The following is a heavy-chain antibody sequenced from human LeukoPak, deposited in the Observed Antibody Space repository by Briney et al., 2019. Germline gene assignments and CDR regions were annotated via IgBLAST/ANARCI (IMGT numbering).Heavy chain of an antibody. CDR1: GFTFNTFN. CDR2: ITSGGDYI. D-gene: IGHD3-9*01. Sequence: GGSLRLSCAASGFTFNTFNMNWVRQAPGKGLEWVSSITSGGDYIYYADSVKGRFTTSRDNAKNSLSLQLDSLRVEDTAVYYCARGHYDVLAASYKWTPDYWGQGTLVTVSS. J-gene: IGHJ4*02. CDR3: ARGHYDVLAASYKWTPDY. V-gene: IGHV3-21*01.